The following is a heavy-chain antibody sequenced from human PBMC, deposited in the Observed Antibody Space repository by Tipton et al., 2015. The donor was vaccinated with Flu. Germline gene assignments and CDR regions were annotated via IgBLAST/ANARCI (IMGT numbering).Heavy chain of an antibody. CDR1: GGSISSSNW. V-gene: IGHV4-4*02. Sequence: GSLRLSCAVSGGSISSSNWWSWVRQPPGEGLEWIGEIYHSGSTNYNPSLKSRVTISVDKSKNQFSLKLSSVTAADTAVYYCAGSGDTTGTRAVDYWGQGTLVTVSS. CDR3: AGSGDTTGTRAVDY. CDR2: IYHSGST. D-gene: IGHD1-1*01. J-gene: IGHJ4*02.